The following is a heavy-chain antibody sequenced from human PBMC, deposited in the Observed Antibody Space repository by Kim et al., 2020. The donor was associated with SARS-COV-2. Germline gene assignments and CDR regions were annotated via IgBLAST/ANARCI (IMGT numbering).Heavy chain of an antibody. CDR3: VKSIVGAPFDP. CDR2: ISYDGSNK. Sequence: GASLRLSCAASGFTFSSYGMHWVRQAPGKGLEWVAVISYDGSNKYYADSVKGRFTISRDNSKNTLYLQMNSLRAEDTAVYYCVKSIVGAPFDPWGQGTLV. J-gene: IGHJ5*02. V-gene: IGHV3-30*18. D-gene: IGHD1-26*01. CDR1: GFTFSSYG.